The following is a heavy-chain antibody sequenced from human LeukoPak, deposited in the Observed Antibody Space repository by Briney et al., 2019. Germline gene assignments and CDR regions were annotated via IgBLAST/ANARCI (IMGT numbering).Heavy chain of an antibody. CDR1: GFTYGYYW. CDR3: ARDYGDY. CDR2: INQYGNET. V-gene: IGHV3-7*01. D-gene: IGHD4-17*01. Sequence: PGGSLRLSCEPSGFTYGYYWMTWVHQAPGKGLEWVANINQYGNETYYVDSVKGRFFIFRDNVKNSLYLQMNRLRAEDTAVYYCARDYGDYWGQGTLVTVSS. J-gene: IGHJ4*02.